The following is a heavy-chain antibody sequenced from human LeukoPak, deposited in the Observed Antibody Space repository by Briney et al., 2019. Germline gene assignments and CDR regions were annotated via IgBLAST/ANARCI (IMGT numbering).Heavy chain of an antibody. CDR1: GYTFTSYG. D-gene: IGHD6-6*01. CDR3: ARDPARSINTNWFDP. V-gene: IGHV1-18*01. CDR2: ISAYNGNT. Sequence: GASVKVSCKASGYTFTSYGISWVRQAPGQGLEWMGWISAYNGNTNYAQKLQGRVTMTTDTSTSTAYMELRSLRSDDTAVYYCARDPARSINTNWFDPWGQGTLVTVSS. J-gene: IGHJ5*02.